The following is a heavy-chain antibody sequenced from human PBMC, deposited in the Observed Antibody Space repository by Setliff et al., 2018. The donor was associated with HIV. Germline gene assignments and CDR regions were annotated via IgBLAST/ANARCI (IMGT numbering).Heavy chain of an antibody. CDR1: GFAFSTFD. V-gene: IGHV3-23*01. Sequence: LRLSCAASGFAFSTFDMNWVRQSPGKGLEWVSAVSPGGGTTYCPDSVKGRFTVSRDDSRNMLFLQMNSLGVEDTAIYYCAKPTSGYYPRPFDLWGQGTMVTVSS. CDR3: AKPTSGYYPRPFDL. D-gene: IGHD3-22*01. CDR2: VSPGGGTT. J-gene: IGHJ3*01.